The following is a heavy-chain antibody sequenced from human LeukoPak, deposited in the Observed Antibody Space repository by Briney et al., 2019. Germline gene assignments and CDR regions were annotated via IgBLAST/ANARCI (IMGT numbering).Heavy chain of an antibody. CDR1: GGSISSYH. J-gene: IGHJ4*02. Sequence: SETLSLTCTVSGGSISSYHRSWIRQPPGKGLEWIGYIYYSGSTNYNPSLKSRVTISVDTSKNQFSLKLSSVTAADTAVYYCARHVAAANSFDYWGQGTLVTVSS. D-gene: IGHD6-13*01. CDR3: ARHVAAANSFDY. CDR2: IYYSGST. V-gene: IGHV4-59*08.